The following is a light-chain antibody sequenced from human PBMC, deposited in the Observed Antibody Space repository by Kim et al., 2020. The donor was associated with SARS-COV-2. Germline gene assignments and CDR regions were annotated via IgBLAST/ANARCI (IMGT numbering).Light chain of an antibody. CDR3: CSYAGSYNAV. CDR2: DVS. V-gene: IGLV2-11*01. J-gene: IGLJ7*01. Sequence: QSALTQPRSVSGSPGQLVTISCTGTSSDVGGYNYVSWYQQHPGKAPKLMIYDVSKRPSGVPDRFSGSKSGNTASLTISGLQAEDEADYYCCSYAGSYNAVFGGGTQLTVL. CDR1: SSDVGGYNY.